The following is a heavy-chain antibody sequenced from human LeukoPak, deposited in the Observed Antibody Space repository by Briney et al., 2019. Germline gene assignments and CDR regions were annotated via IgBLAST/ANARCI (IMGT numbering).Heavy chain of an antibody. CDR3: ANYYYYNSGYFDY. Sequence: GGSLRLSCAASGFTFNSYWMHWVRQAPGQGLVWVSRINSDGSSTSYADSVKGRFTISRDNAKNTLYLQMNSLGVEDTAVYYCANYYYYNSGYFDYWGQGTLVTVSS. CDR1: GFTFNSYW. J-gene: IGHJ4*02. V-gene: IGHV3-74*01. CDR2: INSDGSST. D-gene: IGHD3-22*01.